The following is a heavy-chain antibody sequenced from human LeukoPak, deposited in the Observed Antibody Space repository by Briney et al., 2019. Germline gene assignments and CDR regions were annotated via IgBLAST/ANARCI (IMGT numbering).Heavy chain of an antibody. D-gene: IGHD3-16*01. Sequence: GGSLRLSCAASGFTFSSYGMHWVRQAPGKGLEWVAVISYDGSNKYYADSVKGRFTISRDNSKNTLYLQMNSLRAEDTAVYYCAKESYDYVWGSLDYWGQGTLVTVSS. CDR2: ISYDGSNK. CDR1: GFTFSSYG. CDR3: AKESYDYVWGSLDY. V-gene: IGHV3-30*18. J-gene: IGHJ4*02.